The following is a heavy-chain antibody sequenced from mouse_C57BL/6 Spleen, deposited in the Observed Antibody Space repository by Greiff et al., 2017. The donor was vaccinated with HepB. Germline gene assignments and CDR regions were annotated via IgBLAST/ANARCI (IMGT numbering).Heavy chain of an antibody. J-gene: IGHJ4*01. Sequence: LVESGAELARPGASVKMSCKASGYTFTSYTMHWVKQRPGQGLEWIGYINPSSGYTKYNQKFKDKATLTADKSSSTAYMQLSSLTSEDSAVYYCARRATVDAMDYWGQGTSVTVSS. D-gene: IGHD1-1*01. CDR3: ARRATVDAMDY. CDR1: GYTFTSYT. CDR2: INPSSGYT. V-gene: IGHV1-4*01.